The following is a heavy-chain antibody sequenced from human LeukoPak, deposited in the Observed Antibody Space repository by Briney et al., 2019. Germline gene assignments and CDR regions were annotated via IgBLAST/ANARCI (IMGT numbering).Heavy chain of an antibody. V-gene: IGHV1-2*02. CDR1: GYTFAAYY. D-gene: IGHD6-13*01. J-gene: IGHJ4*02. CDR3: ARFSAAAGTANDY. CDR2: INPNSGDT. Sequence: ASVKVSCKASGYTFAAYYMHWVRQAPGQGLEWMGWINPNSGDTNYAQKFQGRVTMTRDTSINTAYMELSRLTSDDTAVYYCARFSAAAGTANDYWGQGALVTVSS.